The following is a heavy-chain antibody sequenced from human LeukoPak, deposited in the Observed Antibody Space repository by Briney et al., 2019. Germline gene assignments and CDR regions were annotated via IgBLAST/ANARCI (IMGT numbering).Heavy chain of an antibody. D-gene: IGHD3-10*01. V-gene: IGHV4-28*05. CDR2: IYYSGSI. J-gene: IGHJ6*03. Sequence: SETLSLTCAVSGGSISSNSYYWGWIRQPPGKGLEWIGYIYYSGSIYYNPSLKSRVTMSVDTSKNQFSLKLSSVTAVDTAVYYCARSVGSRDGSYYYYMDVWGKGTTVTVSS. CDR1: GGSISSNSYY. CDR3: ARSVGSRDGSYYYYMDV.